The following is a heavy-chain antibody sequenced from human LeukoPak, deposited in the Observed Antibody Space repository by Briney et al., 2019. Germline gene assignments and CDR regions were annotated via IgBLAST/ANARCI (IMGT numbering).Heavy chain of an antibody. D-gene: IGHD4-17*01. CDR2: IYYSGST. CDR1: GGSVSSGSYY. CDR3: GRDQQGDYEGGFDY. V-gene: IGHV4-61*01. J-gene: IGHJ4*02. Sequence: SETLSLTCTVSGGSVSSGSYYWSWIRQPPGKGLVWIGHIYYSGSTNCNPSLKSRVTISVDTSKNQFSLKLSSVTGEDTAVYYCGRDQQGDYEGGFDYWGEGTLVTVSS.